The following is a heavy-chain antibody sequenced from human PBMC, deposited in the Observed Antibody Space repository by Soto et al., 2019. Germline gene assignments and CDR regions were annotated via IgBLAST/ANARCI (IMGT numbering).Heavy chain of an antibody. Sequence: ASVKVSCKASGYTFTSYYMHWVGQAPGQGLEWMGRIYPSDGSTSYAQKFQGRVTMTGDTSTSTAYMELSSLSSEDTVVYYCGRVFAGNWNDDPSGGAFDLWGQGTKVTVSS. V-gene: IGHV1-46*03. D-gene: IGHD1-1*01. J-gene: IGHJ3*01. CDR2: IYPSDGST. CDR3: GRVFAGNWNDDPSGGAFDL. CDR1: GYTFTSYY.